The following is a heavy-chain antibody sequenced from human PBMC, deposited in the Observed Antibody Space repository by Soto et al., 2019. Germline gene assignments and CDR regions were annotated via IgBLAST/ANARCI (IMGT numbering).Heavy chain of an antibody. V-gene: IGHV4-4*02. Sequence: SVPMSLTCAVAGGSISSSNLWSWVRQPPGKGLEWIGEIYHSGTTNYNPSLKSRVTISIDKSKNQFSLNLSSVTAADTAVYYCARDGGDYWGQGTLVTVSS. CDR1: GGSISSSNL. CDR2: IYHSGTT. CDR3: ARDGGDY. J-gene: IGHJ4*02.